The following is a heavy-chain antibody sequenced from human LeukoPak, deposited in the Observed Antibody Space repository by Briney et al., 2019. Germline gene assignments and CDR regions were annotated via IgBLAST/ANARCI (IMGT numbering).Heavy chain of an antibody. CDR1: GYTFTGYY. J-gene: IGHJ5*02. CDR3: ARDLGGVAGPSSGYNWFDP. D-gene: IGHD3-22*01. V-gene: IGHV1-2*02. Sequence: ASVKVSCKASGYTFTGYYMHWVRQAPGQGLEWMGWINPNSGGTNYAQKFQGRVTMTRDTSISTVYMELSSLRSEDTAVYYCARDLGGVAGPSSGYNWFDPWGQGTLVTVSS. CDR2: INPNSGGT.